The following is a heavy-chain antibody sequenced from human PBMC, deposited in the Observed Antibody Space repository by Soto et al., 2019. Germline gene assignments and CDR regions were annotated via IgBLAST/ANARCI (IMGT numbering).Heavy chain of an antibody. CDR3: ARDPSDLWEPDQYFQY. D-gene: IGHD1-26*01. V-gene: IGHV3-21*01. CDR2: ISGSGSHI. J-gene: IGHJ1*01. CDR1: GFTFSSYS. Sequence: AGGSLRLSCAASGFTFSSYSMNWVRQAPGKGLEWVSSISGSGSHIYYADSVRGRFAISRDNAENSLYLQMDSLRAEDTAVYYCARDPSDLWEPDQYFQYWGQGTLVTVSS.